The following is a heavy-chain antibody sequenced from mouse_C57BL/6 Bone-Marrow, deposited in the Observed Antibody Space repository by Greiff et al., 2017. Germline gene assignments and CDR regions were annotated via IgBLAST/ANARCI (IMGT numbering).Heavy chain of an antibody. CDR1: GYTFTSYG. CDR3: ARGKDFWYFDV. J-gene: IGHJ1*03. V-gene: IGHV1-81*01. Sequence: QVQLQQSGAELARPGASVKLSCKASGYTFTSYGISWVKQRTGQGLEWIGEIYPRSGNTYYNEKFKGKATLTADKSSSTAYMALRSLTSEDSAVYFCARGKDFWYFDVWGTGTTVTVSS. CDR2: IYPRSGNT.